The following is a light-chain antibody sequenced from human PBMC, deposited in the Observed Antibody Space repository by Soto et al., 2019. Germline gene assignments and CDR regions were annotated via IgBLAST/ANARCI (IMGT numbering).Light chain of an antibody. CDR1: QAIRND. Sequence: AIQMTQSPSSLSASVGDRVIITCRASQAIRNDLGWYQQKPGKAPKLLIYTASTLQSGVPSRFSGSGSGADFTLTIRGLQPEESATYYCLHYYSYPRTFGQGTKVEIK. CDR2: TAS. J-gene: IGKJ1*01. CDR3: LHYYSYPRT. V-gene: IGKV1-6*01.